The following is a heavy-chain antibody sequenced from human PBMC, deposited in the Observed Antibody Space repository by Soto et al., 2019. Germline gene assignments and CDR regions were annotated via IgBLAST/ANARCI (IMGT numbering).Heavy chain of an antibody. Sequence: QVQLQESGPGLVKPSETLSLTCTVSSDSITNYYWSWIRQSPGKGPEWIGYNHDSGRSNYNPSLKSRVKISVDTSKKQFPLKLNSVTAADTAVYYCARVGGSRGWYWGQGTLVTVSS. J-gene: IGHJ4*02. V-gene: IGHV4-59*01. CDR1: SDSITNYY. D-gene: IGHD3-16*01. CDR3: ARVGGSRGWY. CDR2: NHDSGRS.